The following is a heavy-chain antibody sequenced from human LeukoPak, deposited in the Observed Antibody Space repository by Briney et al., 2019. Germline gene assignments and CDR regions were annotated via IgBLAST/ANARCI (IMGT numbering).Heavy chain of an antibody. J-gene: IGHJ1*01. CDR3: AISLYSPFRGYFQH. CDR2: IIPIFGTA. CDR1: GGTFSRYA. V-gene: IGHV1-69*13. D-gene: IGHD6-13*01. Sequence: ASVKVSCKASGGTFSRYAISWVRQAPGQGLEWMGGIIPIFGTANYAQKFQGRVTITADEPTSPAYMELSSLRSEDAAVYYCAISLYSPFRGYFQHWGQGTLVTVSS.